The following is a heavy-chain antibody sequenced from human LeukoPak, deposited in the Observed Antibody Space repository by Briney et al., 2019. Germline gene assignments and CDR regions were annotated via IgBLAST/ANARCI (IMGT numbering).Heavy chain of an antibody. CDR1: GFTLSSYS. CDR3: ARDSGYSSGQDAFDI. J-gene: IGHJ3*02. D-gene: IGHD6-19*01. CDR2: ISSSSSYI. Sequence: PGGSLRLSCAASGFTLSSYSMNWVRQAPGKGLEWVSSISSSSSYIYYADSVKGRFTISRDNAKNSLYLQMNSLRAEDTAVYYCARDSGYSSGQDAFDIWGQGTMVTVSS. V-gene: IGHV3-21*01.